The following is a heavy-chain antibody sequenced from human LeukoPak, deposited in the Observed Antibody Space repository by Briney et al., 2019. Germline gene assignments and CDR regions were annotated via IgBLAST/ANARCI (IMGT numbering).Heavy chain of an antibody. CDR2: VTSSGSST. D-gene: IGHD3-10*01. J-gene: IGHJ4*02. Sequence: PGGSLRLSCAASGFSISDHYMSWIRQSPGKGLEWISYVTSSGSSTKYADSVKGRFTISRDNAKNSVALQMNSLRAEDTAVYYCARERRGSYYAFESWGKGTLVTVSS. CDR1: GFSISDHY. CDR3: ARERRGSYYAFES. V-gene: IGHV3-11*01.